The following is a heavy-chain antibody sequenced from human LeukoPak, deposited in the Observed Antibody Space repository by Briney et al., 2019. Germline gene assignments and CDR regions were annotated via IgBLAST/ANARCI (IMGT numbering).Heavy chain of an antibody. CDR3: VADYGDYECRY. J-gene: IGHJ4*02. CDR2: ISSDGTNK. CDR1: GFTFNRFG. V-gene: IGHV3-30*03. D-gene: IGHD4-17*01. Sequence: PGRSLRLSCATSGFTFNRFGMHWVRQTSDKGLDWVAVISSDGTNKYYAGSVKGRFTISRDNSKNTLHLQMNSLRVEDTAVYYCVADYGDYECRYWGPGSLVTVSS.